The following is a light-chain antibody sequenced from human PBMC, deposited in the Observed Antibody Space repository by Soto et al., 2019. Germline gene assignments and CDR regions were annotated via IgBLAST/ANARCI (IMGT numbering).Light chain of an antibody. J-gene: IGKJ1*01. V-gene: IGKV4-1*01. CDR2: WAS. CDR1: QSVLYSSNNKNY. CDR3: QQCDTSWT. Sequence: DIVMTQSPDSLAVSLGERATINCKSSQSVLYSSNNKNYLAWYQQKPGQPPKLLIYWASTRESGVPDRFSGSGSGTNFTLTISSRQAEDVAVYYCQQCDTSWTFGQGTKVEIK.